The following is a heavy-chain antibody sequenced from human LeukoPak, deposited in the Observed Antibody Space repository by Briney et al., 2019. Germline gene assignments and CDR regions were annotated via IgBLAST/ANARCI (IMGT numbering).Heavy chain of an antibody. J-gene: IGHJ4*02. V-gene: IGHV1-18*01. CDR2: ISAYNGNT. Sequence: ASVKVSCKASGYTFTSYGISWVRQAPGQGLEWMGWISAYNGNTNYAQKLQGRVTMTTDTSTSTAYMELRSLRSEDTAVYYCARGRGGEVPLLMGFYYDSSGYRSFDYWGQGTLVTVSS. D-gene: IGHD3-22*01. CDR1: GYTFTSYG. CDR3: ARGRGGEVPLLMGFYYDSSGYRSFDY.